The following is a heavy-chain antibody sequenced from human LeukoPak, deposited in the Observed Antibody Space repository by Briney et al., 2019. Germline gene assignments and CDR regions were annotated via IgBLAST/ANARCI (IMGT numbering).Heavy chain of an antibody. CDR2: ISGSGGRT. CDR1: GFTLSNYA. CDR3: ANYKQGI. J-gene: IGHJ3*02. V-gene: IGHV3-23*01. D-gene: IGHD1-1*01. Sequence: GGSLRLSCAASGFTLSNYAMAWVRQAPGKGLEWVSGISGSGGRTYYADNVKGRFTISRDNSKNTLYLHMDSLRADDTAVYYCANYKQGIWGQGTMVTVSS.